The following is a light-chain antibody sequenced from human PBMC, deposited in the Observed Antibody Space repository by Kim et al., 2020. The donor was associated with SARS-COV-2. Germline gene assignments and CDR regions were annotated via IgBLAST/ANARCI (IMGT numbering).Light chain of an antibody. Sequence: DIQMTQSPSTLSASVGDRVTITCRASQSINSWLAWYQQKPGKAPKLLIYDASSLESGVPPRFSDSGTGTEFTLTISSLQPDDFATYYCQQYDTYSAFGQGTKVDIK. CDR2: DAS. V-gene: IGKV1-5*01. CDR3: QQYDTYSA. J-gene: IGKJ1*01. CDR1: QSINSW.